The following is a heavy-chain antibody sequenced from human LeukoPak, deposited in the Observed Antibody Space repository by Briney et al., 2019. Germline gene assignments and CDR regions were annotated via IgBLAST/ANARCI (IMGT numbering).Heavy chain of an antibody. Sequence: PGGSLRLSCAGSGFTFSSYAMSWVRQAPGQGLEWVAGISAGGGSTYYADSVKGRFTITRDNSKNMMYLQLNSLRAEDTAVYYCAKGDPPTYYDILTGQDYWGQGTLVTVSS. V-gene: IGHV3-23*01. CDR1: GFTFSSYA. CDR3: AKGDPPTYYDILTGQDY. CDR2: ISAGGGST. D-gene: IGHD3-9*01. J-gene: IGHJ4*02.